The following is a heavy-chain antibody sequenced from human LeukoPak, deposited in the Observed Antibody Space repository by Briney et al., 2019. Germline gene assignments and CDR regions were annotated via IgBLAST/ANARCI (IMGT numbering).Heavy chain of an antibody. CDR1: GFTFSSYA. V-gene: IGHV3-23*01. CDR3: AKVVYYYDSSGYSY. J-gene: IGHJ4*02. D-gene: IGHD3-22*01. CDR2: ISGSGGST. Sequence: GSLRLSCAASGFTFSSYAMSWVRQAPGKGLEWVSAISGSGGSTYYADSVKGRFTISRDNSKNTLYLQMNSLRAEDTAVYYCAKVVYYYDSSGYSYWGQGTLVTVSS.